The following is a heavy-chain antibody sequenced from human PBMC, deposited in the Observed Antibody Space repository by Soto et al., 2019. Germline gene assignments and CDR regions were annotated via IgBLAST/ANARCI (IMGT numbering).Heavy chain of an antibody. CDR1: GYTFTSYG. D-gene: IGHD3-3*01. CDR3: ARDSWSGYYTGTLRAGTTDY. Sequence: ASVKVSCKASGYTFTSYGISWVRQAPGQGLEWMGWISAYNGNTNYAQKLHGRVTMTTDTSTSTAYMELRSLRSDDTAVYYCARDSWSGYYTGTLRAGTTDYWGQGTLVTVSS. J-gene: IGHJ4*02. V-gene: IGHV1-18*04. CDR2: ISAYNGNT.